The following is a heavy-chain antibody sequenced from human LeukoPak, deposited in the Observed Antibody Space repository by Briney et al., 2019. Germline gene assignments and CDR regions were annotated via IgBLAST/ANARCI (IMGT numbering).Heavy chain of an antibody. D-gene: IGHD3-22*01. Sequence: PSETLSLTCTVSGGSISSYYWSWIRQPPGKGLEWIGYIYYSGSTNYNPSLKSRVIISVDTSKNQFSLKLSSVTAADTAVYYCARETYYYDSSGYYYFDYWGQGTLVTVSS. CDR2: IYYSGST. V-gene: IGHV4-59*01. CDR3: ARETYYYDSSGYYYFDY. J-gene: IGHJ4*02. CDR1: GGSISSYY.